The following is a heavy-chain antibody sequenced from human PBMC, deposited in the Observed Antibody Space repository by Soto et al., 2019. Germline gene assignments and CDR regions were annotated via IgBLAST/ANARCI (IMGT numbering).Heavy chain of an antibody. V-gene: IGHV4-30-4*01. CDR1: GGSISSGDYY. CDR3: ARERPDGARLDP. Sequence: QVQLQESGPGLVKPSQTRSLTCTVSGGSISSGDYYWSWIRQPPGKGLEWIGYIYHSGSTYNNPSLKSRVTISVNTSKNQFSLKLSSLTAADTAVYYCARERPDGARLDPWGQGTLVTVSS. CDR2: IYHSGST. J-gene: IGHJ5*02. D-gene: IGHD6-6*01.